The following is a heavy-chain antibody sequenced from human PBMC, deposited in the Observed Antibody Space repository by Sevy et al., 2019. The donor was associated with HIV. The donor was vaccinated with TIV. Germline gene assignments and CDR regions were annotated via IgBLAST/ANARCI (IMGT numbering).Heavy chain of an antibody. V-gene: IGHV3-30*18. CDR3: AKDFTGFYGMDV. CDR2: ISYDGINK. Sequence: GGSLRLSCEVSGLSVTNNGMHWVRQVPGKGLEWVAVISYDGINKYYGDSVKGRFIISRDRSKNTLYLQMNILRIEDTAVYYCAKDFTGFYGMDVWGQGTTVTVSS. D-gene: IGHD3-9*01. CDR1: GLSVTNNG. J-gene: IGHJ6*02.